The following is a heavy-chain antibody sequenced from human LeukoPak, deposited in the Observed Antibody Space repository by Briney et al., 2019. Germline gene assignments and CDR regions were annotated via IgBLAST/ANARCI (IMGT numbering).Heavy chain of an antibody. V-gene: IGHV3-23*01. CDR1: GFTFDTFA. D-gene: IGHD7-27*01. CDR3: ARDGRAFNSNWDYFEY. CDR2: IGNTET. Sequence: GESLRLSCVASGFTFDTFAMSWVRQAPGKGLEWVSGIGNTETYYADSVKGRFTISRDNSKSTIYLHMNNLRAEDTALYYCARDGRAFNSNWDYFEYWGQGTPVTVSS. J-gene: IGHJ4*02.